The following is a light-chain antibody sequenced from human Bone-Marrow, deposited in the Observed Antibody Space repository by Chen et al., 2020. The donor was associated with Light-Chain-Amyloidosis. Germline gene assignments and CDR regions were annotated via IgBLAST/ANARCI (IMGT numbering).Light chain of an antibody. V-gene: IGLV3-25*03. CDR1: DLPTKY. CDR2: RDN. Sequence: SYELTQPPSVSVSPGQTARITCSGDDLPTKYAYWYQQKPGQAPVLVIHRDNERPSGISERFSGSSSGTTATLTISGVQAEDEADYHCQSADSSGTYEVILGGGTKLTVL. J-gene: IGLJ2*01. CDR3: QSADSSGTYEVI.